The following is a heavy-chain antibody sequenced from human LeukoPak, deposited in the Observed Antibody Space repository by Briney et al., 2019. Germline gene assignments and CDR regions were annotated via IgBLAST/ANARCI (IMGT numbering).Heavy chain of an antibody. V-gene: IGHV3-30-3*01. CDR2: ISYDGSNK. D-gene: IGHD3-3*01. J-gene: IGHJ5*02. CDR1: GFTFSSYA. Sequence: PGGSLRLSCAASGFTFSSYAMHWVRQAPGKGLEWVAVISYDGSNKYYADSVKGRFTISRDNSKNTLYLQMNSQRAEDTAVYYCARSRVYDFWSGYPFDPWGQGTLVTVSS. CDR3: ARSRVYDFWSGYPFDP.